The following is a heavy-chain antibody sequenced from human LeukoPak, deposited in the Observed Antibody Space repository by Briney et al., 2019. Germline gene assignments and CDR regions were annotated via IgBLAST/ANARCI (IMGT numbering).Heavy chain of an antibody. CDR1: GFSFSTYG. J-gene: IGHJ4*02. CDR3: AKEPREWELPDY. CDR2: IRYDGSNK. V-gene: IGHV3-30*02. D-gene: IGHD1-26*01. Sequence: GGSLRLSCAASGFSFSTYGMHWVRQAPGKGLEWVAFIRYDGSNKYYADSVKGRSTISRDNSRNTLYLQMNSLRVEDTAVYYCAKEPREWELPDYWGQGTLVTVSS.